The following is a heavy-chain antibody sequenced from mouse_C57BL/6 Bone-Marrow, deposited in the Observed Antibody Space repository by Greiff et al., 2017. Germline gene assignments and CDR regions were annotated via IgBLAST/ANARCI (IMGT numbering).Heavy chain of an antibody. J-gene: IGHJ4*01. Sequence: QVQLQQPGAELVMPGASVKLSCKASGYTFTSYWMHWVKQRPGQGLEWIGEIDPSDSYTNYNQKFKGKSTLTVDKSSSTAYMQLSSLTSEDSAVYYCARDGYYAYYYAMDYWSQGTSVTVSS. CDR3: ARDGYYAYYYAMDY. CDR2: IDPSDSYT. D-gene: IGHD2-3*01. CDR1: GYTFTSYW. V-gene: IGHV1-69*01.